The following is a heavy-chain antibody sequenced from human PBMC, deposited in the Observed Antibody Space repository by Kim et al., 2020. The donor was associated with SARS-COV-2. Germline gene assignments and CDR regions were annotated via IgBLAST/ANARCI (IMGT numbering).Heavy chain of an antibody. J-gene: IGHJ4*02. D-gene: IGHD3-22*01. V-gene: IGHV3-23*01. Sequence: RYYADAVKGRFTITRENSKNTLYLQMNSLRAEDTAVYYCAKRGLLGSFDYWGQGTLVTVSS. CDR3: AKRGLLGSFDY. CDR2: R.